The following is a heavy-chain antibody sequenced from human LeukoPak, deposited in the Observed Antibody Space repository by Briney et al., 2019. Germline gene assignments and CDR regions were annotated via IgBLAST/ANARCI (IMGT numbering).Heavy chain of an antibody. J-gene: IGHJ4*02. V-gene: IGHV3-23*01. CDR2: ISAGGENT. Sequence: GESLRLSCAASGFNFTSYAMSWVRQAPGKGLEWVSAISAGGENTDYADSVKGRFTISRDNSKNTLYLQVNSLRAEDTAAYYCAKSEGSSSARRFDYWGQGTLVTVSS. CDR3: AKSEGSSSARRFDY. D-gene: IGHD6-19*01. CDR1: GFNFTSYA.